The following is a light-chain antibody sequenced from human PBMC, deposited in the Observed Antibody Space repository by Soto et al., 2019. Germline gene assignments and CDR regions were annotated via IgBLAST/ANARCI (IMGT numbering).Light chain of an antibody. CDR1: QGISSY. CDR2: AAS. J-gene: IGKJ3*01. CDR3: QQLNSYPRFI. V-gene: IGKV1-9*01. Sequence: DIQLTQSPSFLSASVGDRVTITCRASQGISSYLAWYQQKPGKAPKLLIYAASTLQSGVPSRFSGSGSGTEFTLTISSLQPEDFATYYCQQLNSYPRFIFGPGTKVDIK.